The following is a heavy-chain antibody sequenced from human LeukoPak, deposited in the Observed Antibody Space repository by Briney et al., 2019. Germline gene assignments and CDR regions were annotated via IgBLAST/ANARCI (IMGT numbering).Heavy chain of an antibody. CDR1: GYTFTSYG. CDR3: ASTMGWLQLRGPFDY. Sequence: ASVKVSCKASGYTFTSYGISWVRQAPGQGLEWMGWISAYNGNTNYAQKLQGRVTMTTDTSTSTAYMELRSLRSEDTAVYYCASTMGWLQLRGPFDYWGQGTLVTVSS. V-gene: IGHV1-18*01. J-gene: IGHJ4*02. D-gene: IGHD5-24*01. CDR2: ISAYNGNT.